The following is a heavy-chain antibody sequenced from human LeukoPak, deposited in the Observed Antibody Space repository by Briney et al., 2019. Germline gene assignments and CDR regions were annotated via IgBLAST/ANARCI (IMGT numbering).Heavy chain of an antibody. CDR1: GFIFSSYG. D-gene: IGHD4-17*01. CDR2: IWYDGTNK. CDR3: ARASIHGDELGALDI. V-gene: IGHV3-33*01. Sequence: GGSLRLSCAASGFIFSSYGMHWVRQAPGKGLEWVAIIWYDGTNKYYADSVKGRFTISRDNSKNTLYLQMNSLRAEDTAVYYCARASIHGDELGALDIWGQGTMVIVSS. J-gene: IGHJ3*02.